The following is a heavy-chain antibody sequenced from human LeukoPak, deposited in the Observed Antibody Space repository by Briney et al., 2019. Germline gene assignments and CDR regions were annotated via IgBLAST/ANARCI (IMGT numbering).Heavy chain of an antibody. V-gene: IGHV3-9*01. Sequence: PGGSLRLSCAASGFTFDDYAMHWVRQAPGKGLEWVSGISWNSGSIGYADSVKGRFTISRDNAKNSLYLQMNSLRAEDTALYYCARSPGQQLVRRGYFDYWGQGTLVTVSS. D-gene: IGHD6-13*01. CDR1: GFTFDDYA. CDR2: ISWNSGSI. CDR3: ARSPGQQLVRRGYFDY. J-gene: IGHJ4*02.